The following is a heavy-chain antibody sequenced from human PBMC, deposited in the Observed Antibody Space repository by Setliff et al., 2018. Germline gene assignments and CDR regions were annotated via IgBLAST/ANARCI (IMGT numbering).Heavy chain of an antibody. CDR3: ARDGGEY. CDR1: GFTVSSNY. CDR2: IYRGGNT. D-gene: IGHD3-16*01. Sequence: PGGSLRLSCAASGFTVSSNYMSWVRQAPGKGLEWVSIIYRGGNTYYADSVKGRFTISRGNSKNSLYLQMNSLRAEDTAVYYCARDGGEYWGQGTLVTVSS. J-gene: IGHJ4*02. V-gene: IGHV3-66*01.